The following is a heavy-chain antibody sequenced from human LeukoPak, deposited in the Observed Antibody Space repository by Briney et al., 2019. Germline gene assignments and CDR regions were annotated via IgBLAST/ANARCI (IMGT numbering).Heavy chain of an antibody. Sequence: GGSLRLSCAASGFTVSSNYMSWVRQAPGPGLERDSVIYSGGSTYYADSVNGRFTISRDNSQNTLYLQMNSVRAEDTAVYYCARVIYSSGWYEWERREYYFDYWGQGTLVTVSS. CDR2: IYSGGST. J-gene: IGHJ4*02. V-gene: IGHV3-53*01. CDR1: GFTVSSNY. D-gene: IGHD6-19*01. CDR3: ARVIYSSGWYEWERREYYFDY.